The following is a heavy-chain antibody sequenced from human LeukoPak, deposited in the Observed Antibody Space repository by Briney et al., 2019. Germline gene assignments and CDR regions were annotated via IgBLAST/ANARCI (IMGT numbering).Heavy chain of an antibody. D-gene: IGHD7-27*01. Sequence: GGSLRLSCAASEFTFSSYSMNWVRQAPGKGLEWVSTIATSDGNTYYADSVKGRFTVSRNNSKNTLYLQMNSLRAEDTAVYYCAKDGGLWVSAHWGDSWGRGTLVTVSS. CDR3: AKDGGLWVSAHWGDS. CDR2: IATSDGNT. CDR1: EFTFSSYS. J-gene: IGHJ4*02. V-gene: IGHV3-23*01.